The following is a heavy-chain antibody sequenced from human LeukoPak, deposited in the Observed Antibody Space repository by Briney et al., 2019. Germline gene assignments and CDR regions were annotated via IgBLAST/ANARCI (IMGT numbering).Heavy chain of an antibody. J-gene: IGHJ5*02. Sequence: GASVKVSCKASGYTFTGYYMHWGRQAPGQGLEWMGWINPNSGGTNYDKKLQGGVNLARDTSLSPDYMELSTLRSDDTAVYYCARDCGGRILWFAELLKGNWFDPWGQGTLVTVSS. D-gene: IGHD3-10*01. CDR2: INPNSGGT. V-gene: IGHV1-2*02. CDR1: GYTFTGYY. CDR3: ARDCGGRILWFAELLKGNWFDP.